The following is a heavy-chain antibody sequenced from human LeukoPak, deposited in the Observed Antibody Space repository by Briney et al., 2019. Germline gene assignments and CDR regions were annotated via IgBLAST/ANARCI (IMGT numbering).Heavy chain of an antibody. D-gene: IGHD3-10*01. J-gene: IGHJ4*02. CDR3: ARGSGTTYRPSDY. V-gene: IGHV4-61*01. CDR1: GGSVSSGSYY. CDR2: IYYSGST. Sequence: SETLSLTCTVSGGSVSSGSYYWSWVRQPPGKGLEWIGYIYYSGSTNYNPSLKSRVTISVDTSKNQFSLNLRSVTAADTAVYYCARGSGTTYRPSDYWGQGILVTVSS.